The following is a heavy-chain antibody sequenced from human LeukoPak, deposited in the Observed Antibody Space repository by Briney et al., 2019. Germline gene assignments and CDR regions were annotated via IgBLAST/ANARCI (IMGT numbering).Heavy chain of an antibody. CDR3: ARDPGYSSGWYFDY. V-gene: IGHV1-18*01. D-gene: IGHD6-19*01. CDR1: GGTFSSYA. CDR2: ISAYNGNT. Sequence: GASVKVSCTASGGTFSSYAISWVRQAPGQGLEWMGWISAYNGNTNYAQKLQGRVTMTTDTSTSTAYMELRSLRSDDTAVYYCARDPGYSSGWYFDYWGQGTLVTVSS. J-gene: IGHJ4*02.